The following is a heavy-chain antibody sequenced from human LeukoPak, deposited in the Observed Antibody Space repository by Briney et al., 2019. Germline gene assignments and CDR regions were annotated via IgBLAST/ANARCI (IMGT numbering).Heavy chain of an antibody. CDR2: TNSNTGNP. J-gene: IGHJ4*02. CDR3: ARAVATDY. CDR1: GYTFTRYA. Sequence: ASVKVSCKASGYTFTRYAINWVRQAPGQGLEWMGWTNSNTGNPTYAQGFTGRFVFSLDTSVSTAYLQINSLKAEDTAVYYCARAVATDYWGQGTLVTVSS. V-gene: IGHV7-4-1*02. D-gene: IGHD2-15*01.